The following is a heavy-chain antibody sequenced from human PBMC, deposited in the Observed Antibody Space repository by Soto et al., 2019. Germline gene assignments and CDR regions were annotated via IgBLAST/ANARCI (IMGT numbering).Heavy chain of an antibody. V-gene: IGHV4-39*01. CDR3: ARRVVGIAAYGMDV. D-gene: IGHD6-13*01. J-gene: IGHJ6*02. CDR1: GGSISSSSYY. CDR2: IYYSGST. Sequence: SETLSLTCTVSGGSISSSSYYWGWIRQPPGKGLEWIGSIYYSGSTYYNPSLKSRVTISVDTSNNQFSLKLSSVTAADAAIYYCARRVVGIAAYGMDVWGQGTTVTVSS.